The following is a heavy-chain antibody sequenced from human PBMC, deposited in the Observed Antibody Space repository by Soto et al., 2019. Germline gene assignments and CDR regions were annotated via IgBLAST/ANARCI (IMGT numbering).Heavy chain of an antibody. CDR3: ARDKGVHERGNWFDP. D-gene: IGHD1-1*01. CDR1: GGSISSGDYY. Sequence: SETLSLTCTVSGGSISSGDYYWTWIRQHPGKGLEWIGYIFYSGSTYYNPSLKSRVTISVDTSKNQFSLKLSSVTAADTAVYYCARDKGVHERGNWFDPWGQGTLVTVSS. V-gene: IGHV4-31*03. CDR2: IFYSGST. J-gene: IGHJ5*02.